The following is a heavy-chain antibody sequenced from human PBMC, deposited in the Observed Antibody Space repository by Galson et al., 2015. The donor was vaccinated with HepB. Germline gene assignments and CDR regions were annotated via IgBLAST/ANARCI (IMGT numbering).Heavy chain of an antibody. J-gene: IGHJ4*02. CDR1: GFTFSDYE. CDR3: ARAPSPSLTGYYSGLFDY. D-gene: IGHD3-9*01. CDR2: ITNSGNTI. V-gene: IGHV3-48*03. Sequence: SLRLSCAVSGFTFSDYEMHWVRQAPGKGLEWISYITNSGNTIYYADSVKGRFTVSRDNAKNSLYVQMHSLRAEDTAVYYCARAPSPSLTGYYSGLFDYWGQGTRVTVSS.